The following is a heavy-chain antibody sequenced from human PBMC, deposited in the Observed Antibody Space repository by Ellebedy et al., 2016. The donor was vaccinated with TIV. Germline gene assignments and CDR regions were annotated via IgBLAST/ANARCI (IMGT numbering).Heavy chain of an antibody. Sequence: GGSLRLSCAASGFTFSGHTMNWVRQAPGKGLEWISYISYSGATTYYADSVKGRFTITRDDSKNTLYLQMNSLRAEDTAVYYCARSRSAYYIAGSGFDYWGQGTLVTVSS. CDR2: ISYSGATT. V-gene: IGHV3-48*01. J-gene: IGHJ4*02. CDR1: GFTFSGHT. D-gene: IGHD1-26*01. CDR3: ARSRSAYYIAGSGFDY.